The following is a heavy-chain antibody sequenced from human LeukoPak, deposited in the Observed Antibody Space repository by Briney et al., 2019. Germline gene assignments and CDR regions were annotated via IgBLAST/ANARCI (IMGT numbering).Heavy chain of an antibody. J-gene: IGHJ4*02. V-gene: IGHV1-69*05. CDR1: GGTFSSYA. CDR3: ARQGLSGYSSGWYDY. Sequence: ASVKVSCKASGGTFSSYAISWVRQAPEQGLEWMGRIIPIFGTANYAQKFQGRVTITTDESTSTAYMELSSLRSEDTAVYYCARQGLSGYSSGWYDYWGQGTLVTVSS. CDR2: IIPIFGTA. D-gene: IGHD6-19*01.